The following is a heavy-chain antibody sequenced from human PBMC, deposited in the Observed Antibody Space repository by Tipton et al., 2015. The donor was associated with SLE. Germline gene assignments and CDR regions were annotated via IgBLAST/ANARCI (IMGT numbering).Heavy chain of an antibody. Sequence: TLSLTCAVSGGSISSSNWWSWVRQPPGKGLEWIGEIYHSGSTYYNPSLKSRVTISVDTSKNQFSLKLSSVTAADTAVYYCAREYSGSYPTFDYWGQGTLVTVSS. CDR3: AREYSGSYPTFDY. V-gene: IGHV4-4*02. CDR2: IYHSGST. D-gene: IGHD1-26*01. CDR1: GGSISSSNW. J-gene: IGHJ4*02.